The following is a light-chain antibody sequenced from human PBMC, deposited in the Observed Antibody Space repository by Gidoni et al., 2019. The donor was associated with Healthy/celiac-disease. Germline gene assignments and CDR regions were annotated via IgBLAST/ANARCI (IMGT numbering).Light chain of an antibody. J-gene: IGKJ1*01. CDR2: DAS. V-gene: IGKV3-11*01. CDR1: QSVSSY. CDR3: QQRRGT. Sequence: EIVLTQSPATLSLSPGERATLSCRASQSVSSYLAWYQQKPGQAPRLRIYDASNRATGIPARFSGSGSGTDFTLTISSPEPEDFAVYYCQQRRGTFGQGTKVEIK.